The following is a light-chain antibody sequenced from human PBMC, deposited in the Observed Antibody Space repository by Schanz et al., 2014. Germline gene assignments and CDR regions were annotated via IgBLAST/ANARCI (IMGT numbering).Light chain of an antibody. CDR2: DVS. CDR1: SSDVGSYNL. Sequence: QSALTQPASVSGSPGQSITLSCTGTSSDVGSYNLVSWYQQHPGKVPKLMIYDVSNRPSGVSNRFSGSKSGNTASLTISGLQAEDEADYYCNSFTSSHTHVFGGETKLTVL. J-gene: IGLJ3*02. CDR3: NSFTSSHTHV. V-gene: IGLV2-14*02.